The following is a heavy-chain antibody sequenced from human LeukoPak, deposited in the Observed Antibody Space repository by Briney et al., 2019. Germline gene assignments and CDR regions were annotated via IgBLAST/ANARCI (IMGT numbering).Heavy chain of an antibody. J-gene: IGHJ5*02. CDR1: GFTFSSYG. V-gene: IGHV3-30*18. D-gene: IGHD4-17*01. CDR3: AKNYGDSNWFDP. Sequence: GGSLRLSCAASGFTFSSYGMHWVRQAPGKGLEWVAVISYDGSNKYYADSVRGRFTISRDNSKNTLYLQMNSLRAEDTAVYYCAKNYGDSNWFDPWGQGTLVTVSS. CDR2: ISYDGSNK.